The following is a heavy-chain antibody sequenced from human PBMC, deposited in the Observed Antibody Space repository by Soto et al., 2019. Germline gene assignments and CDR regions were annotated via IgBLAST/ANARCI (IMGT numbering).Heavy chain of an antibody. Sequence: EVPLLESGGGLVQPGGSLRLSGAASGFTFSSYAMSWVRQAPGKGLEWVSAFSGSGGSTYYADSVKGRFTISRDNSKNTLYLQMNSLRAEDTAIYYGAKSRVVRVGPCDYWGQGTLVTVSS. CDR2: FSGSGGST. CDR3: AKSRVVRVGPCDY. V-gene: IGHV3-23*01. D-gene: IGHD2-15*01. J-gene: IGHJ4*02. CDR1: GFTFSSYA.